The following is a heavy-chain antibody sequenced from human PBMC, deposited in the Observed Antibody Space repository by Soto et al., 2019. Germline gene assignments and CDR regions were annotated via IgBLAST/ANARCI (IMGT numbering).Heavy chain of an antibody. J-gene: IGHJ5*02. CDR2: IYTSGST. Sequence: ASETLSLTCTVSGGSISSYYWSWIRQPAGKGLEWIGRIYTSGSTNYNPSLKSRVTMSVDTSKNQFSLKLSSVTAADTAVYYCARDISISPGIAAAGNWFDPWGQGTLVTVSS. CDR1: GGSISSYY. CDR3: ARDISISPGIAAAGNWFDP. D-gene: IGHD6-13*01. V-gene: IGHV4-4*07.